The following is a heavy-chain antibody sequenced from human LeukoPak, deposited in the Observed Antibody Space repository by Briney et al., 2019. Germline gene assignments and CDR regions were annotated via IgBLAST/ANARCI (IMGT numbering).Heavy chain of an antibody. CDR2: IYYSGST. V-gene: IGHV4-39*07. CDR1: GGSISSSSYY. J-gene: IGHJ4*02. Sequence: SETLSLTCIVSGGSISSSSYYWGWIRQPPGKGLEWIGTIYYSGSTSYNPSLKSRVTISVDTSKNQFSLKLSSVTAADTAVYYCASRYGDYGRHDYWGQGTLVTVSS. CDR3: ASRYGDYGRHDY. D-gene: IGHD4-17*01.